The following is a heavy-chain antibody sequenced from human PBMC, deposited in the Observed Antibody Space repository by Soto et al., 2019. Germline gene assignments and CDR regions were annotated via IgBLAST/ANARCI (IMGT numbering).Heavy chain of an antibody. CDR2: IIPIFGTA. Sequence: QVQLVQSGAEVKKPGSSVKVSCKASGGTFSSYAISWVRQAPGQGLEWMGGIIPIFGTANYAQKFQGRVTITADESTSTAYMELSSLRSEDTAVYYCARDRVEASYGETNIPDKYYFDYWGQGTLVTVSS. J-gene: IGHJ4*02. V-gene: IGHV1-69*01. CDR1: GGTFSSYA. D-gene: IGHD5-18*01. CDR3: ARDRVEASYGETNIPDKYYFDY.